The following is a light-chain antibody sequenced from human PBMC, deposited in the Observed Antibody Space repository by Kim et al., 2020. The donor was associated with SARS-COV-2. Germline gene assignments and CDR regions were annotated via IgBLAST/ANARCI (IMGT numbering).Light chain of an antibody. CDR2: LNSDGSH. CDR3: QTWGTGIRV. V-gene: IGLV4-69*01. J-gene: IGLJ2*01. Sequence: QLVLTQSPSASASLGASVKLTCTLSSGHSSYAIAWHQQQPEKGPRYLMKLNSDGSHNKGDGIPDRFSGSNSGTEYYLTISSLQSEDEADYYCQTWGTGIRVFGGGTQLTVL. CDR1: SGHSSYA.